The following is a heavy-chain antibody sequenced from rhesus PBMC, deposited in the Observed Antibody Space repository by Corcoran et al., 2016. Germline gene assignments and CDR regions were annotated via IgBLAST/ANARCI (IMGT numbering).Heavy chain of an antibody. J-gene: IGHJ4*01. CDR1: GDSISSGYYF. V-gene: IGHV4-122*02. CDR2: ITYNGST. Sequence: QVQLQESGPGLVKPSETLSLTCAVSGDSISSGYYFWSWIRKPPGKGLEWIGYITYNGSTSYNPSLRSRVTISRDTSKNQFSLKLSSVTAADTAVYSCARDWGYWGQGVLVTVSS. D-gene: IGHD3-34*01. CDR3: ARDWGY.